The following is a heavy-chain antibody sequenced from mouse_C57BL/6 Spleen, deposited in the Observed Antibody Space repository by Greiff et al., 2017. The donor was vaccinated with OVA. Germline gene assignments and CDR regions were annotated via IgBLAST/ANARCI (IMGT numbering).Heavy chain of an antibody. CDR3: AREWAYYSNDPFAY. Sequence: QVQLQQPGAELVKPGASVKMSCKASGYTFTSYWITWVKQRPGQGLEWIGDIYPGSGSTNYNEKFKSKATLTVDTSSSTAYMQLSSLTSEDSAVYYCAREWAYYSNDPFAYWGQGTLVTVSA. J-gene: IGHJ3*01. D-gene: IGHD2-5*01. CDR1: GYTFTSYW. V-gene: IGHV1-55*01. CDR2: IYPGSGST.